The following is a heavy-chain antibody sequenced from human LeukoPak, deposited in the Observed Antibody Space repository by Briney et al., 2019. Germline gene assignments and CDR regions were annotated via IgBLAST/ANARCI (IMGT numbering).Heavy chain of an antibody. Sequence: GGSLRLSCAASGFTVSSNYMSWVRQAPGKGLEWVSVIYSGGSTYYADSVKGRFTISRDNSKNTLYLQMNSLRAEDTAVCYCARVEGGSAPDYWGQGTLVTVSS. CDR3: ARVEGGSAPDY. D-gene: IGHD1-26*01. J-gene: IGHJ4*02. CDR1: GFTVSSNY. V-gene: IGHV3-53*01. CDR2: IYSGGST.